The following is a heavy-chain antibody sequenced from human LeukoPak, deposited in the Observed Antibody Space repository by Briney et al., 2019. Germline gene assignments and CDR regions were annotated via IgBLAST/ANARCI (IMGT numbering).Heavy chain of an antibody. CDR3: AKPRPPSWELLGYFDY. D-gene: IGHD1-26*01. Sequence: GGSLRLSCAASGFTFSSYGMHWVRQAPGKGLEWVAFIRYDGSNKYYADSVKGRFTISRDNSKNTLYPQMNSLRAEDTAVYYCAKPRPPSWELLGYFDYWGQGTLVTVSS. V-gene: IGHV3-30*02. CDR2: IRYDGSNK. CDR1: GFTFSSYG. J-gene: IGHJ4*02.